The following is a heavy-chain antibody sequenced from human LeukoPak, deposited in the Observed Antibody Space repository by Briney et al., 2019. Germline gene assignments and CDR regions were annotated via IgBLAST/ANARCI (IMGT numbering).Heavy chain of an antibody. CDR1: GLTFSSYD. CDR3: ATLASENLDY. J-gene: IGHJ4*02. CDR2: ISYDGSNK. V-gene: IGHV3-30*03. D-gene: IGHD6-19*01. Sequence: PGGSLRLSCAASGLTFSSYDMHWVRQAPGKGLEWVAFISYDGSNKYYADSVEGRFSISRDNSKNTLFLQMNSLRAEDTAVYYCATLASENLDYWGQGTPVTVSS.